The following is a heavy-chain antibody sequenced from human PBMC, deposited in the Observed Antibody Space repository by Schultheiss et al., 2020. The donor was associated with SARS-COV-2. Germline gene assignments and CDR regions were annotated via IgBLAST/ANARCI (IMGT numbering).Heavy chain of an antibody. Sequence: GGSLRLSCAASGFSVSSNNMSWVRQAPGKGLEWVSSISSSSSYIYYADSVKGRFTISRDNAKNSLYLQMNSLRAGDTAVYYCARDRNYYMDVWGKGTTVTVSS. CDR2: ISSSSSYI. CDR3: ARDRNYYMDV. V-gene: IGHV3-21*01. J-gene: IGHJ6*03. CDR1: GFSVSSNN.